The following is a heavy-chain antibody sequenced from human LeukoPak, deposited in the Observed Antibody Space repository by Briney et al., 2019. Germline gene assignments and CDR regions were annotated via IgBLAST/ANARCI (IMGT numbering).Heavy chain of an antibody. CDR3: ARGLGDDNSFSQ. Sequence: ASVKVSCKASGYTFTSYDINWVRQAPGQGLEWMGWMNPNSGNTAYAQKFQGRVTITRNTSISTAYMELSSLRSEDTAVYYCARGLGDDNSFSQWGQGTLVTVSS. J-gene: IGHJ4*02. D-gene: IGHD3-22*01. CDR2: MNPNSGNT. CDR1: GYTFTSYD. V-gene: IGHV1-8*03.